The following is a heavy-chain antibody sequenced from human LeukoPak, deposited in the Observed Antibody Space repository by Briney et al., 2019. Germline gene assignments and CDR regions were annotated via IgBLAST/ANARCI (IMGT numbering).Heavy chain of an antibody. CDR3: ARTPYYYCSGGSCHFDY. D-gene: IGHD2-15*01. CDR1: GGSISSYY. CDR2: IYTSGST. V-gene: IGHV4-4*07. J-gene: IGHJ4*02. Sequence: SETLSLTCTVSGGSISSYYWSWIRQPAGKGLEWIGRIYTSGSTNYNPSLKSRVTISVDTSKNQFSLKLSSVTAADTAVYYFARTPYYYCSGGSCHFDYWGQGTLVTVSS.